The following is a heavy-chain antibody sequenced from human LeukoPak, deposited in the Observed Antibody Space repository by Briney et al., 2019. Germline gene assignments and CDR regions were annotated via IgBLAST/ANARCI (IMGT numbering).Heavy chain of an antibody. J-gene: IGHJ5*02. CDR1: GGSFSGYS. D-gene: IGHD5-12*01. CDR3: ARARWLRLSWFDP. V-gene: IGHV4-34*01. CDR2: INHSGST. Sequence: SETLSLTCAVYGGSFSGYSWSWIRQPPGKGLEWIGEINHSGSTNYNPSLKSRVTISVDTSKSQFSLKLSSVTAADTAVYYCARARWLRLSWFDPWGQGTLVTVSS.